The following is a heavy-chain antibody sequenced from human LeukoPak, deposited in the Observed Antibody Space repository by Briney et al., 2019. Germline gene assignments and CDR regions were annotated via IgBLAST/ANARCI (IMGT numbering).Heavy chain of an antibody. CDR3: AKVRVRGLLLWFGELFLSGVPDY. J-gene: IGHJ4*02. Sequence: SETLSLTCTVSGGSISSYYWSWIRQPAGKGLEWIGRIYTSGSTNYNPSLKSRVTISVDTSKNQFSLKLSSVTAADTAVYYCAKVRVRGLLLWFGELFLSGVPDYWGQGTLVTVSS. V-gene: IGHV4-4*07. D-gene: IGHD3-10*01. CDR1: GGSISSYY. CDR2: IYTSGST.